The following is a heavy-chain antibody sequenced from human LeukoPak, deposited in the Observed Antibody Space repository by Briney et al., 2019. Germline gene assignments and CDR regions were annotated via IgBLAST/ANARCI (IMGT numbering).Heavy chain of an antibody. CDR1: GGTFSSYA. V-gene: IGHV1-69*04. Sequence: SVKVSCKASGGTFSSYAISWVRQAPGQGLEWMGRIIPILGIANYAQKFQGRVTITADKPTSTAYMELSSLRSEDTAVYYCARSPYNLYFDSWGRGVLVTVSS. D-gene: IGHD5-24*01. J-gene: IGHJ5*01. CDR2: IIPILGIA. CDR3: ARSPYNLYFDS.